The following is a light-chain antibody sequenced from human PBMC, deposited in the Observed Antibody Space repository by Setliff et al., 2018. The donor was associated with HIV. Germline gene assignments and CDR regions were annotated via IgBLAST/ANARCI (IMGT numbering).Light chain of an antibody. Sequence: QSLLTQPASASGSPGQSITIPCTGSISDIGSYNFVSWYQQHPGKAPNLIISDVSKRPSGVSDRFSGSKSGHTASLTISGLQAEGEADYYCSSYTTSSTYVFGIGTKVTVL. CDR1: ISDIGSYNF. CDR2: DVS. J-gene: IGLJ1*01. V-gene: IGLV2-14*03. CDR3: SSYTTSSTYV.